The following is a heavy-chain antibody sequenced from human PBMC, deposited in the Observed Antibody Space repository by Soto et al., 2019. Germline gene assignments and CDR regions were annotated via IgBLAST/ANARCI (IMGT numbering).Heavy chain of an antibody. J-gene: IGHJ6*02. CDR1: GFTFSSYG. CDR2: IWYDGSNK. Sequence: GGSLRLSCAASGFTFSSYGMHWVRQAPGKXLEWVAVIWYDGSNKYYADSVKGRFTISRDNSKNTLYLQMNSLRAEDTAVYYCAREHVQAVAGLPYYYYYYGMDVWGQGTTVTVSS. D-gene: IGHD6-19*01. CDR3: AREHVQAVAGLPYYYYYYGMDV. V-gene: IGHV3-33*01.